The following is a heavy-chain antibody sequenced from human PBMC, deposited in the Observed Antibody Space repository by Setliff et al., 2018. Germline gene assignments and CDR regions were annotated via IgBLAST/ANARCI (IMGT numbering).Heavy chain of an antibody. Sequence: GGSLRLSCAASGFTFDDYTMHWVRQAPGKGLEWVSLISWDGGSTYYADSVKGRFTISRGNSKNSLYLQMNSLRTEDTALYYCAKDIGSSWYFGYYGMDVWGQGTTVTVSS. V-gene: IGHV3-43*01. CDR3: AKDIGSSWYFGYYGMDV. J-gene: IGHJ6*02. D-gene: IGHD6-13*01. CDR2: ISWDGGST. CDR1: GFTFDDYT.